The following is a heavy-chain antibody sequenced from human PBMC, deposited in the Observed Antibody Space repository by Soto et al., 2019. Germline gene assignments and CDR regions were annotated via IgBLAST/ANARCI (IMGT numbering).Heavy chain of an antibody. CDR3: ASRIVLMVHAIAREAVAAPPDY. D-gene: IGHD2-8*01. V-gene: IGHV3-30-3*01. Sequence: GGSLRLSSAASGFTFSSYAMHWVRQSPGKGMEWVAVISYDGSNKYYADSVKGRFTISRDNSNNTLYLQMNSVRAEDAAVYYCASRIVLMVHAIAREAVAAPPDYWGQGTLVTVSS. CDR2: ISYDGSNK. J-gene: IGHJ4*02. CDR1: GFTFSSYA.